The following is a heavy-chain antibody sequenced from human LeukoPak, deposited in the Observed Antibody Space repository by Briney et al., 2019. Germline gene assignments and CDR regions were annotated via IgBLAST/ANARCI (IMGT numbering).Heavy chain of an antibody. CDR2: ISYDGSNK. D-gene: IGHD2-2*01. V-gene: IGHV3-30*18. J-gene: IGHJ5*02. CDR1: GFTFSSYG. Sequence: PGGSLRLSCAASGFTFSSYGMHWVRQAPGKGLEWVAVISYDGSNKYYADSVKGRFTISRGNSKNTLYLQMNSLRAEDTAVYYCAKSLMGCSSTSCYVGWFDPWGQGTLVTVSS. CDR3: AKSLMGCSSTSCYVGWFDP.